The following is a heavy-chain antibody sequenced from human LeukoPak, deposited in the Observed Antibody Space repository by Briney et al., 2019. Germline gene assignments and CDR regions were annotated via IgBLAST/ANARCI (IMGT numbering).Heavy chain of an antibody. CDR3: ARDIYDFWSGYPNWFDP. CDR2: IKQDGSEK. J-gene: IGHJ5*02. D-gene: IGHD3-3*01. V-gene: IGHV3-7*01. CDR1: GFTFSSYW. Sequence: PGGSLRLSCAASGFTFSSYWMSWVRQAPGKGLEWVANIKQDGSEKYYADSVKGRFTISRDNSKNTLYLQMNSLRAEDTAVYYCARDIYDFWSGYPNWFDPWGQGTLVTISS.